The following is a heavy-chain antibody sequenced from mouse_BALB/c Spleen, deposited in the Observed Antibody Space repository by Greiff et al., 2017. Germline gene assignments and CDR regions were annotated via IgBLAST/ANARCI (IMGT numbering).Heavy chain of an antibody. D-gene: IGHD2-10*01. CDR1: GFSLTSYG. Sequence: VQRVESGPGLVQPSQSLSITCTVSGFSLTSYGVHWVRQSPGKGLEWLGVIWRGGSTDYNAAFMSRLSITKDNSKSQVFFKMNSLQADDTAIYYCAKKEGPYYGLYYYAMDYWGQGTSVTVSS. V-gene: IGHV2-5*01. J-gene: IGHJ4*01. CDR3: AKKEGPYYGLYYYAMDY. CDR2: IWRGGST.